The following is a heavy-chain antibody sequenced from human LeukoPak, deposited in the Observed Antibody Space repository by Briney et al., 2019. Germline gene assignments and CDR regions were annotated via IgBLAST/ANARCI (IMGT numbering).Heavy chain of an antibody. CDR2: IYYSGST. D-gene: IGHD3-22*01. Sequence: SETLSLTCTVSGGSISSGDYYWSWIRRPPGKGLEWIGYIYYSGSTYYNPSLKSRVTISVDTSKNQFSLKLSSVTAADTAVYYCATYYYDSSGYSPYFDYWGQGTLVTVSS. CDR1: GGSISSGDYY. V-gene: IGHV4-30-4*01. CDR3: ATYYYDSSGYSPYFDY. J-gene: IGHJ4*02.